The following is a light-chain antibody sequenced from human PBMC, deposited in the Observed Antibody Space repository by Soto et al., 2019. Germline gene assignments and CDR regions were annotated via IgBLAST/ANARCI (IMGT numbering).Light chain of an antibody. CDR1: QSVSSSY. V-gene: IGKV3-20*01. CDR2: GAS. Sequence: EIVLTQSPGTLSLSPLEIATLSFMASQSVSSSYLAWYQQNPAPAPRLLIYGASSRATGIPDRFSGSGSGTDFTLTISRLETEDFAVYYCQQYGSSLLFGQGTRLEIK. J-gene: IGKJ5*01. CDR3: QQYGSSLL.